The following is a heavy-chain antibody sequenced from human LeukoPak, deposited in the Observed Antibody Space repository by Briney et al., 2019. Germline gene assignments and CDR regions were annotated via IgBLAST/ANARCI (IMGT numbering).Heavy chain of an antibody. Sequence: PSETLSLTCTVSGDSISSYDGSWTRQPPGKGLEWIGYIYYSGSTNYNPSLKSRVTISVDTSKNQFSLKLSSVTAADTAVHYCARQGPDAFFDYWGQGTLVTVSS. J-gene: IGHJ4*02. CDR3: ARQGPDAFFDY. CDR2: IYYSGST. CDR1: GDSISSYD. V-gene: IGHV4-59*08.